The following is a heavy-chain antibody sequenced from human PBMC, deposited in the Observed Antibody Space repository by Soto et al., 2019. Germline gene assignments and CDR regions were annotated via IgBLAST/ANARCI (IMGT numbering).Heavy chain of an antibody. CDR1: GGTFSSYA. Sequence: QVQLVQSGAEVKKPGSSVKVSCKASGGTFSSYAISWVRQAPGRGLEWMGGIIPIFGTANYAQKFQGRVTITADKSTSTAYMEPSSLRSEDTAVYYCASPTREWLPPARDYYYGMDVWGQGTTVTVSS. V-gene: IGHV1-69*06. D-gene: IGHD3-3*01. CDR2: IIPIFGTA. J-gene: IGHJ6*02. CDR3: ASPTREWLPPARDYYYGMDV.